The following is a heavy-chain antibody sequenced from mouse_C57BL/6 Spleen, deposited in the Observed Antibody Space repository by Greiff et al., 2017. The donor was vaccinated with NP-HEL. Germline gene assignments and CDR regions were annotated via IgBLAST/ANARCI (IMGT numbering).Heavy chain of an antibody. CDR2: ISSGSSTI. J-gene: IGHJ4*01. Sequence: EVKLMESGGGLVKPGGSLKLSCAASGFTFSDYGMHWVRQAPEKGLEWVAYISSGSSTIYYADTVTGRFTISRDNAKNTLFLQMTSLRSEDTAMYYCALITTAYAMDYWGQGTSVTVSS. V-gene: IGHV5-17*01. D-gene: IGHD1-1*01. CDR3: ALITTAYAMDY. CDR1: GFTFSDYG.